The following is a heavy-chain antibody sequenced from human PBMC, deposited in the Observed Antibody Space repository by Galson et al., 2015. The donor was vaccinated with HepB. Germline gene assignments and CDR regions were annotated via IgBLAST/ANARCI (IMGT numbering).Heavy chain of an antibody. CDR1: GYTFTSYA. CDR2: INTNTGNP. V-gene: IGHV7-4-1*02. Sequence: SVKVSCKASGYTFTSYAMNWVRQAPGQGLEWMGWINTNTGNPTHAQGFTGRYVFSLDTSVSTAYLQISNLKAEDTAVYYCARGLSGDYSGVDYWGQGTLVTVSS. CDR3: ARGLSGDYSGVDY. D-gene: IGHD4-17*01. J-gene: IGHJ4*02.